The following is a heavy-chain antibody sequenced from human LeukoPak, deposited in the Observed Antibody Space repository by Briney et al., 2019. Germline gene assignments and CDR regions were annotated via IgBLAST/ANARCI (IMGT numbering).Heavy chain of an antibody. D-gene: IGHD3-10*01. CDR2: ISGSDGTT. CDR3: AKGFYNSGTSLSALDD. J-gene: IGHJ4*02. CDR1: GFTFSSYP. V-gene: IGHV3-23*01. Sequence: GGPLRLFCAASGFTFSSYPMRWVRQASGKGLEGVSVISGSDGTTKYADSVKGRFTISRDNSKNTLSLQMNSLRAEDTAVYDCAKGFYNSGTSLSALDDWGQGTLVTVSS.